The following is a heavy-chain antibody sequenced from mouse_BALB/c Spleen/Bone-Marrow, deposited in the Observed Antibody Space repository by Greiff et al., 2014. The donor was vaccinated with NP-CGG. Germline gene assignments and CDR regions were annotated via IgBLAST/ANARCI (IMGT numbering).Heavy chain of an antibody. CDR3: TRGDDYDEEFAY. V-gene: IGHV1S81*02. CDR2: INPSNGGT. J-gene: IGHJ3*01. D-gene: IGHD2-4*01. Sequence: VKLQESGAELAKPGASVKLSCKASGYTFTSYYMYWVKQRPGQGLEWIGGINPSNGGTNFNEKFKSKATLTVDKSSSTAYMQLSSLTSEDSAVYYCTRGDDYDEEFAYWGQGTLVTVSA. CDR1: GYTFTSYY.